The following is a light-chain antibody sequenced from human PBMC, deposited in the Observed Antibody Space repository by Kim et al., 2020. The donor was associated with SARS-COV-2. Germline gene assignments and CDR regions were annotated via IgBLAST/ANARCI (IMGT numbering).Light chain of an antibody. CDR3: SSYTTTTTL. V-gene: IGLV2-14*03. CDR2: NVN. J-gene: IGLJ2*01. CDR1: SNDFGDYDS. Sequence: QSALTQPASVSGSPGQSITISCTGTSNDFGDYDSVSWYQQHPGKAPKLMFYNVNNRPSGVSNRFSASKSGNTASLFIAGLQTEDEADYYCSSYTTTTTLFGGGTQLTVL.